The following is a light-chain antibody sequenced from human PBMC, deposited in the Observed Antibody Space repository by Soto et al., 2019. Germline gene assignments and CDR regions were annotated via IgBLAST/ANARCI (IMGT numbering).Light chain of an antibody. Sequence: DVVLTQSPLSLPVTLGQSASISCRSRQSLVYSYGNTYLSWFNQRPGQTPRRPIMKVSVRDPGVPDRFIGSGAGTGFTLRISRVEAQDVGVYYCMQGTHRPPYTFGQGTKLEIQ. V-gene: IGKV2-30*01. CDR1: QSLVYSYGNTY. J-gene: IGKJ2*01. CDR2: KVS. CDR3: MQGTHRPPYT.